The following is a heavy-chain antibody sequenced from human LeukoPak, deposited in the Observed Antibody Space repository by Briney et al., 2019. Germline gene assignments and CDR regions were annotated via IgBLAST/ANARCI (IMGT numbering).Heavy chain of an antibody. V-gene: IGHV3-23*01. J-gene: IGHJ4*02. CDR3: AKMVREFYTISYYFDY. CDR2: ISGSGAGT. Sequence: GGSLRLSCAASGFPFSTYAMAWVRQAPGKGLEWVSGISGSGAGTYYADSVKGRFTISRDNSKNTLYLQMNSLRAEDTAVYYCAKMVREFYTISYYFDYWGQGTLVTVSS. D-gene: IGHD2-8*01. CDR1: GFPFSTYA.